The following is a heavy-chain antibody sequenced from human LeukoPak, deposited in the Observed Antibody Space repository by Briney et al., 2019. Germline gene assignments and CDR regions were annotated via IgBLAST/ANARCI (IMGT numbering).Heavy chain of an antibody. V-gene: IGHV4-4*07. CDR3: ARDLKYYYGSGSYSGHYYYYYMDV. Sequence: SETLSLTCTVSGGSISSYYWSWIRQPAGEGLEWIGRIYTSGSTNYNPSLKSRVTMSVDTSKNQFSLKLSSVTAADTAVYYCARDLKYYYGSGSYSGHYYYYYMDVWGKGTTVTISS. CDR1: GGSISSYY. J-gene: IGHJ6*03. D-gene: IGHD3-10*01. CDR2: IYTSGST.